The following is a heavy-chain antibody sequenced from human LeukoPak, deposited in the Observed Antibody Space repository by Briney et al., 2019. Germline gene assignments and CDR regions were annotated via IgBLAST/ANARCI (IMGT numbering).Heavy chain of an antibody. J-gene: IGHJ4*02. Sequence: GGSLRLSCAASGFTFSSAWMSWVRQAPGKGLEWVGRIKSKTDGGTTDYAAPVKGRFTISRDDSKNTLYLQMNSLRTEDTAVYYCTTDGGGFPETYGYWGQGTLVTVSS. CDR3: TTDGGGFPETYGY. CDR1: GFTFSSAW. CDR2: IKSKTDGGTT. V-gene: IGHV3-15*01. D-gene: IGHD3-16*01.